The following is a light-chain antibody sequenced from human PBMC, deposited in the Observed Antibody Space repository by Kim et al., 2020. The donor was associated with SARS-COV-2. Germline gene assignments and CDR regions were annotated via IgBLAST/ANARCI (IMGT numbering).Light chain of an antibody. Sequence: ASSNPTCTLSSGRSSYAIAWHQEQQEKGPRYLMKLNSDGSHSKGDGIPGRFSGSSSGAERYLTIASLQAEDEADYYCQTWGTGIVVFGGGTQLTVL. J-gene: IGLJ2*01. CDR1: SGRSSYA. V-gene: IGLV4-69*01. CDR2: LNSDGSH. CDR3: QTWGTGIVV.